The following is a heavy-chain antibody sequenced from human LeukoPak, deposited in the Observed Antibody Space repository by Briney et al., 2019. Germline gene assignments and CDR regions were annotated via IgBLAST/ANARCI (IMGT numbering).Heavy chain of an antibody. CDR1: KFTFSSYG. CDR3: ARVWQDYSGVDY. Sequence: GGSLRLSCAASKFTFSSYGMHWVRRAPGKGLEWVAVIRSDGSNKYYADSVKGRFTISRDNSKNTLYLQMNSLRAEDTAVYYCARVWQDYSGVDYWGQGTLVTVSS. CDR2: IRSDGSNK. J-gene: IGHJ4*02. D-gene: IGHD2-21*01. V-gene: IGHV3-33*01.